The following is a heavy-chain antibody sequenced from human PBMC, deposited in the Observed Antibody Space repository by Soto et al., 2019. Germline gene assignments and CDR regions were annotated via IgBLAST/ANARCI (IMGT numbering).Heavy chain of an antibody. CDR2: IIPVFGRP. J-gene: IGHJ1*01. CDR3: AREGSGYNF. CDR1: GGTFSSFG. Sequence: SVKVSCKASGGTFSSFGITWVRQAPGQGLEWMGGIIPVFGRPNYAQRFRGRLTITADESTNTCYMELIDLESEDTAVYYCAREGSGYNFWGQGTQVTVSS. D-gene: IGHD5-12*01. V-gene: IGHV1-69*13.